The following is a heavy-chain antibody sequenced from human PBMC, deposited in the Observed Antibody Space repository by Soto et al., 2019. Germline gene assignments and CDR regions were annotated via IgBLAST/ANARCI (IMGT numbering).Heavy chain of an antibody. J-gene: IGHJ3*02. CDR2: INPATGAA. V-gene: IGHV1-2*01. CDR1: GYAVTAYY. Sequence: QLHLVQSGAVVKKPGASVTVSCSASGYAVTAYYMHWVRQAPGRGLEWMGGINPATGAAKYTQTFPGGVTRTRDTSPSTVFTELSAVTSEDTAVFYCARGGGVGVAGSAAFDMWGQGTLVTVSS. D-gene: IGHD3-3*01. CDR3: ARGGGVGVAGSAAFDM.